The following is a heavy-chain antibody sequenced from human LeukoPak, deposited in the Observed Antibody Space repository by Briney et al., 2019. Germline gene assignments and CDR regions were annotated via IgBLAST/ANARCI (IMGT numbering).Heavy chain of an antibody. V-gene: IGHV4-61*02. CDR1: GGSISRGSYY. CDR2: IYTSGST. J-gene: IGHJ3*02. CDR3: ARDRGYYGSGTANAFDI. Sequence: SQTLSLTCTVSGGSISRGSYYWSWIRQPAWKGLEWIGRIYTSGSTNYNPSLKSRVTMSVDTSKNQFSLKLSSVTAADTAVYYCARDRGYYGSGTANAFDIWGQWTMVTVSS. D-gene: IGHD3-10*01.